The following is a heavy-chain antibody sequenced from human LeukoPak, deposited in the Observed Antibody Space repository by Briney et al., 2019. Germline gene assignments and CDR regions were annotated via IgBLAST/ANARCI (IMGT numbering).Heavy chain of an antibody. CDR2: ISYDGSNK. CDR1: GXTFSSYA. V-gene: IGHV3-30-3*01. D-gene: IGHD6-19*01. CDR3: AGVAVAGTGYFDY. Sequence: GRSLRLSCAASGXTFSSYAMHWVRQAPGKGLEWVAVISYDGSNKYYADSVKGRFTISRDKSKNTLYLQMNSLRAEDTAVYYCAGVAVAGTGYFDYWGQGTLATVSS. J-gene: IGHJ4*02.